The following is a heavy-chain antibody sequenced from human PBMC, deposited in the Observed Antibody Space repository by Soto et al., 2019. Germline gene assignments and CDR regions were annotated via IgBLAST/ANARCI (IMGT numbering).Heavy chain of an antibody. CDR1: GFTFSDYY. CDR3: ARVDTVTGGYYYMDV. Sequence: PGGSLILSCAASGFTFSDYYMSWIRQAPGKGLEWVSYISSSGSTIYYADSVKGRFTISRDNAKNSLYLQMNSLRAEDTAVYYCARVDTVTGGYYYMDVWGKGTTVTVSS. D-gene: IGHD4-4*01. CDR2: ISSSGSTI. J-gene: IGHJ6*03. V-gene: IGHV3-11*01.